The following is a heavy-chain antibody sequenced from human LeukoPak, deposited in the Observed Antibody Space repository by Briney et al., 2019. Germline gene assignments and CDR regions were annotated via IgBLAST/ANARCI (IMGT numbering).Heavy chain of an antibody. J-gene: IGHJ4*02. CDR1: GGSISSSSYY. V-gene: IGHV4-39*07. CDR3: ARSIAVAGTRPFDY. CDR2: IYYSGST. Sequence: SETLSLTCTVSGGSISSSSYYWGWIRQPPGKGLEWIGSIYYSGSTYYNPSLKSRVTISVDTSKNQFSLKLSSVTAADTAVYYCARSIAVAGTRPFDYWGQGTLVTVSS. D-gene: IGHD6-19*01.